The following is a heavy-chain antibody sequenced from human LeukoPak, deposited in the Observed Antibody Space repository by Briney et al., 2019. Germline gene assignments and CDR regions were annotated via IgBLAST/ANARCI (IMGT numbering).Heavy chain of an antibody. Sequence: ASVKVSCKASGYTFTSYYMHWVRQAPGQGLEWMGIINPSGGSTSYAQKFQGRDTMTRDMSTSTVYMELSSLRSEDTAVYYCAREGRELWLGHYYYYMDVWGKGTTVTVSS. J-gene: IGHJ6*03. CDR1: GYTFTSYY. CDR3: AREGRELWLGHYYYYMDV. D-gene: IGHD5-18*01. V-gene: IGHV1-46*01. CDR2: INPSGGST.